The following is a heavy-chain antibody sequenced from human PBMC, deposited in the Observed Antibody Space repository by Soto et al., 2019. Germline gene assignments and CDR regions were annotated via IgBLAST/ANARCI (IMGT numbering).Heavy chain of an antibody. Sequence: EVQLLESGGGLVWPGWSLRLSCAASGFTFSSYAMSWVRQAPGMGLEWVSTIAGIASSTYYADSVKGRFTISRDNSKNTLYLQMNSLRAEDTAVYYCATIPHYYYDTGGSPRNCYFALWGRGSLVTVSS. CDR2: IAGIASST. CDR1: GFTFSSYA. J-gene: IGHJ2*01. D-gene: IGHD3-22*01. CDR3: ATIPHYYYDTGGSPRNCYFAL. V-gene: IGHV3-23*01.